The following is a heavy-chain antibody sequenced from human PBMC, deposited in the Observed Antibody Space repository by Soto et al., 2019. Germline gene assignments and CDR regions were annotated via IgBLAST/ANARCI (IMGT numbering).Heavy chain of an antibody. D-gene: IGHD1-1*01. J-gene: IGHJ5*02. V-gene: IGHV3-7*01. CDR1: GLTFTTYW. CDR2: IKQDGSEK. CDR3: ARDGLRRLQPS. Sequence: PGGSLRLSCAASGLTFTTYWMSWVRQAPGKGLEWVANIKQDGSEKNYVDSVRGRFTISRDNAENSLFLQMNSLRVEDTAVYYCARDGLRRLQPSWDMETLVTVSS.